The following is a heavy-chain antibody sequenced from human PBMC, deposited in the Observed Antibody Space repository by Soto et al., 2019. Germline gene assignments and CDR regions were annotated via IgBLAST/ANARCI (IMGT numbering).Heavy chain of an antibody. CDR2: ISSSSSYI. V-gene: IGHV3-21*01. Sequence: GGSLRLSCAVSGFTVSTYGMHWVRQAPGKGLEWVSAISSSSSYIYYADSVKGRFTISRDNAKNSLYLQMNSLRAEDTAVYYCACRRWFDPWGQGTLDTVSS. J-gene: IGHJ5*02. CDR1: GFTVSTYG. CDR3: ACRRWFDP.